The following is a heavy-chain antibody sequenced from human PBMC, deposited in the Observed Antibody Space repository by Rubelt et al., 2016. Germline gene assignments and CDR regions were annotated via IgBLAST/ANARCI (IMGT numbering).Heavy chain of an antibody. V-gene: IGHV5-10-1*03. CDR3: ARIPGSGSSEINWFDP. CDR1: GYSFTSYW. Sequence: EVQLVQSGAEVKKPGESLRISCKGSGYSFTSYWISWVRQMHGKGLEWMGRIDASDSYTNYSPSFQGHVTISADKSISTAYLQWSSLKASDTAMYYCARIPGSGSSEINWFDPWGQGTLVTVSS. D-gene: IGHD3-10*01. J-gene: IGHJ5*02. CDR2: IDASDSYT.